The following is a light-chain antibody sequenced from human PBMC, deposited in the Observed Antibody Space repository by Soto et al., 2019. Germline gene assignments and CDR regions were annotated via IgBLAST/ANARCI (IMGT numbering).Light chain of an antibody. CDR2: RNN. CDR3: ATWDASLSGNII. V-gene: IGLV1-47*01. J-gene: IGLJ7*01. CDR1: SSNIGGNY. Sequence: QSVLTQPPSTSGTPGQRVTIPCFGSSSNIGGNYVFWYQHLPGTAPKLLIDRNNQRPSGVPDRFSGSKSGTSASLAISGLRAEDEADYYCATWDASLSGNIIFGGGTQLTVL.